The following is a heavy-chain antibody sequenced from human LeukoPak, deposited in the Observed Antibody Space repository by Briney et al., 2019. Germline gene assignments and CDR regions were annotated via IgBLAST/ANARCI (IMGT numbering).Heavy chain of an antibody. CDR1: GFTFSSYW. CDR2: INTDGSST. V-gene: IGHV3-74*01. D-gene: IGHD1-1*01. Sequence: PGGSLRLSCAASGFTFSSYWMHWVRQGPGKGLVWVSRINTDGSSTSYADSVKGRFTISRDNAKNTLYLQMNSLRAEDTAVYYCVRDERGVGEGMEWGQGTLVTVSS. J-gene: IGHJ4*02. CDR3: VRDERGVGEGME.